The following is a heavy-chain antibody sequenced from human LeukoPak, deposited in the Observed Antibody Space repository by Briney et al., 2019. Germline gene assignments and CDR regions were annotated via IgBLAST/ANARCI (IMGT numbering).Heavy chain of an antibody. CDR1: GFTFSNHA. J-gene: IGHJ4*02. CDR3: ARGKPATAIRPYFDY. V-gene: IGHV3-30*03. D-gene: IGHD2-2*02. CDR2: ISYDGSSK. Sequence: GGSLRLSCAASGFTFSNHAMHWVRQAPGKGLEWVAVISYDGSSKYYAASVKGRFTISRDNSKNTLYLQMNRLRADDTAVYYCARGKPATAIRPYFDYWGKGICVTVS.